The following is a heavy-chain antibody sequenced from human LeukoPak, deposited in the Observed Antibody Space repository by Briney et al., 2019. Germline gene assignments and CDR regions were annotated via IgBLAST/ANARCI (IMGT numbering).Heavy chain of an antibody. J-gene: IGHJ4*02. CDR3: ARFWPSYYYDSSGYPDY. Sequence: ASVKVSCTASGYTFTSYAMNWVRQAPGQGLEWMGWINTNTGNPTYAQGFTGRFVFSLDTSVSTAYLQISSLKAEDTAVYYCARFWPSYYYDSSGYPDYWGQGTLVTVSS. D-gene: IGHD3-22*01. CDR2: INTNTGNP. CDR1: GYTFTSYA. V-gene: IGHV7-4-1*02.